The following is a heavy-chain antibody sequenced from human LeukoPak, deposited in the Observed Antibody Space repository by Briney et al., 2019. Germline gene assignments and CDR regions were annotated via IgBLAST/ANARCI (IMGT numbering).Heavy chain of an antibody. V-gene: IGHV3-21*01. J-gene: IGHJ6*02. D-gene: IGHD3-22*01. CDR3: ARKYYYDSSGYYGVYYYYGMDV. CDR2: ISSSSSYI. CDR1: GFTFSSYS. Sequence: PGGSLRLSCAASGFTFSSYSMNWVRQAPGKGLEWVSSISSSSSYIYYADSVKGRFTISRDNAKNSLYLQMNSLRAGDTAVYYCARKYYYDSSGYYGVYYYYGMDVWGQGTTVTVSS.